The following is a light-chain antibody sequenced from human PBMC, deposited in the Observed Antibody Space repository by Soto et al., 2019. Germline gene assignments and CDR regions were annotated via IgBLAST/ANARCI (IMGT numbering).Light chain of an antibody. CDR2: EVR. CDR1: SSDVGGYNY. Sequence: QSVLTQPASVSGSPGHSITISCTGTSSDVGGYNYVSWYQQHPGKAPKLLIYEVRHRPSGISNRFSGSKSGNTASLTISGLQAEDEADFYCTSYTSSSTYVFGTGTKLTVL. V-gene: IGLV2-14*01. CDR3: TSYTSSSTYV. J-gene: IGLJ1*01.